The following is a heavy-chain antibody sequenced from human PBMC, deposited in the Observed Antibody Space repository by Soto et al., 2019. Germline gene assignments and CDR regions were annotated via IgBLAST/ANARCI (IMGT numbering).Heavy chain of an antibody. V-gene: IGHV1-18*01. CDR1: GYMFISYG. CDR2: ISAYNGNI. J-gene: IGHJ4*02. D-gene: IGHD3-10*01. CDR3: VRDLDGSGSYYTDY. Sequence: QVQLVQSGAEVKKPGASVKVSCKASGYMFISYGINWVRQAPGQGLEWMGWISAYNGNIKYAQNLQGRVTMTTDTSTSTAYTEMRSLRSDDTAVYYCVRDLDGSGSYYTDYWGPGTLVTVSS.